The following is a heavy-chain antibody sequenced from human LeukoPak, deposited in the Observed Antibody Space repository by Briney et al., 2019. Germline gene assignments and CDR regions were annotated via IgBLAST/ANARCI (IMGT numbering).Heavy chain of an antibody. CDR1: GGSISSYY. CDR3: ARGGEGHDSSGYYGRPFDY. D-gene: IGHD3-22*01. Sequence: SETLSLTCTVSGGSISSYYWSWIRQPPGKGLEWIGYIYYSGSTNYNPSLKSRVTISVDTSKNQSSLKLSSVTAADTAVYYCARGGEGHDSSGYYGRPFDYWGQGTLVTVSS. J-gene: IGHJ4*02. V-gene: IGHV4-59*01. CDR2: IYYSGST.